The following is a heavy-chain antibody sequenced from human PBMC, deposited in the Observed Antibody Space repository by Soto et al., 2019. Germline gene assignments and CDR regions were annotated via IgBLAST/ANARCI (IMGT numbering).Heavy chain of an antibody. CDR1: GFTFSSYA. J-gene: IGHJ4*02. V-gene: IGHV3-23*01. D-gene: IGHD3-9*01. CDR2: ISGSGGST. CDR3: AQRLAGYYHIDY. Sequence: EVQLLESGGGLVQPGGSLRLSCAASGFTFSSYAMSWVRQAPGKGLEWVSAISGSGGSTYYADSVKGRFTISRDNSKNTPYLQMNSLRGEDTAVYCCAQRLAGYYHIDYWGQGILVTVSS.